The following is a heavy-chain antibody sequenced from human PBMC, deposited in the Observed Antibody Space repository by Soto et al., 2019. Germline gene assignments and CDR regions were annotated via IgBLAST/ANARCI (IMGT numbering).Heavy chain of an antibody. CDR3: ARDDYDSPSYSYYGMDV. CDR1: GFTFSDYY. Sequence: PGGSLRLSCAASGFTFSDYYMSWIRQAPGKGLEWVSYISSSGSTIYYADSVKGRFTISRDNAKNSLYLQMNSLRAEDTAVYYCARDDYDSPSYSYYGMDVWGQGTTVTVSS. D-gene: IGHD3-22*01. CDR2: ISSSGSTI. V-gene: IGHV3-11*01. J-gene: IGHJ6*02.